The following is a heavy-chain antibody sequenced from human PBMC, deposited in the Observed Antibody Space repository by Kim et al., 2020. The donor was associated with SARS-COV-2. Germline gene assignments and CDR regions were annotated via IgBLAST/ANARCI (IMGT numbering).Heavy chain of an antibody. CDR1: GFTFSSYG. Sequence: GGSLRLSCAASGFTFSSYGMHWVRQAPGKGLEWVAVIWYDGSNKYYADSVKGRFTISRDNSKNTLYLQMNSLRAEDTAVYYCAKDRGGNSRASSQTLGWYFDLWGRGTLVTVSS. D-gene: IGHD2-21*02. J-gene: IGHJ2*01. V-gene: IGHV3-33*06. CDR2: IWYDGSNK. CDR3: AKDRGGNSRASSQTLGWYFDL.